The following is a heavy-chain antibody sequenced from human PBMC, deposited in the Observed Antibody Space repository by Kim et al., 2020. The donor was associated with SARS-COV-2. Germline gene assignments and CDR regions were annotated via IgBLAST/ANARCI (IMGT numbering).Heavy chain of an antibody. CDR3: VRGGPGYCSGGSCYAGDY. V-gene: IGHV3-74*01. J-gene: IGHJ4*02. D-gene: IGHD2-15*01. Sequence: VKCRFTFSRDNAKNTLYLQMSSLRAEDTAVYYCVRGGPGYCSGGSCYAGDYWGQGTLVAVSS.